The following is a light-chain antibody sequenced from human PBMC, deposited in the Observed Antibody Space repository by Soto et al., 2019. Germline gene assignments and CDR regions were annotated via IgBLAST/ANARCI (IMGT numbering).Light chain of an antibody. CDR1: SSDVGGYNY. V-gene: IGLV2-14*03. CDR2: DVS. J-gene: IGLJ1*01. CDR3: TSYTSSSTYV. Sequence: QSALTQPASVSGSPGQSITISCTGTSSDVGGYNYVSWYQQHPGKAPKLMIYDVSNRPSGVSNRFSGSKSGNTASLTISGLQAEDEAGYYCTSYTSSSTYVFGTGTQVNVL.